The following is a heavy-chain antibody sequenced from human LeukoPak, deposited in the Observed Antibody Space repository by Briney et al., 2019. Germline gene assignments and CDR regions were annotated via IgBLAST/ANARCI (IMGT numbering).Heavy chain of an antibody. CDR1: GFTFRRYG. D-gene: IGHD6-13*01. Sequence: GGTLRLSCAASGFTFRRYGVSWVRQAPGKGLEWISGISGSGGSTYYADYVKGRFTISRDNSKNMLYLQMNSLRAEDTAVYYCAKTDRRIAAAGDIDYWGQGTLVTVSS. CDR2: ISGSGGST. J-gene: IGHJ4*02. V-gene: IGHV3-23*01. CDR3: AKTDRRIAAAGDIDY.